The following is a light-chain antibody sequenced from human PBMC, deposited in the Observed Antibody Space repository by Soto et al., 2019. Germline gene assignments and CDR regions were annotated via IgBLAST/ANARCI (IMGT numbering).Light chain of an antibody. V-gene: IGLV1-44*01. Sequence: QSVLTQPPSASGTPGQRVTISCFGSSSNIGYNAVKWYQQLPGTAPRLLIYGSNQRPSGVPDRFSASKSGTSASLAISGLQSEDEAAYYCAAWDDSLTADVFGTGTKVTVL. CDR1: SSNIGYNA. J-gene: IGLJ1*01. CDR2: GSN. CDR3: AAWDDSLTADV.